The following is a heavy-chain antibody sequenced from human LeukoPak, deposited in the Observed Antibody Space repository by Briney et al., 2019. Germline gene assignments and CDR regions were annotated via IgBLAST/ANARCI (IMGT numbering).Heavy chain of an antibody. CDR3: AKASGYTYAYPFDY. D-gene: IGHD5-18*01. V-gene: IGHV3-23*01. Sequence: PGGSLRLSCAASGFTFSAYSMTWVRQAPGKGLEWVSVISGSAYTKHYGDSVRGRFTISRDNSKNTLYLQMDSLRVEDTAVYYCAKASGYTYAYPFDYWGQGTLVTVSS. CDR2: ISGSAYTK. J-gene: IGHJ4*02. CDR1: GFTFSAYS.